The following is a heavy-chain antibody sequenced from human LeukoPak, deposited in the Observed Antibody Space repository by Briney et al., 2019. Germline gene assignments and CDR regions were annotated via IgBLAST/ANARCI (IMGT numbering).Heavy chain of an antibody. CDR3: ARDYYYYYGMDV. Sequence: PSETLSLTCTVSGVSISSYYWSWIRQPPGKGLEWIGYIYYSGSTNYNPSLKSRVTISVDTSKNQFSLKLSSVTAADTAVYYCARDYYYYYGMDVWGQGTTVTVSS. V-gene: IGHV4-59*01. CDR1: GVSISSYY. J-gene: IGHJ6*02. CDR2: IYYSGST.